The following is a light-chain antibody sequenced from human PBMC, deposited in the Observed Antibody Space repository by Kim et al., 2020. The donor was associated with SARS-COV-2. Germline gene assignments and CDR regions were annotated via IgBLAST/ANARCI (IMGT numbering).Light chain of an antibody. CDR3: QQHEAYPWT. Sequence: ASVGDRVTNTCRASKGISTSLAWYQQKPGKAPKLLIYKASNVESGVPPRFSGSGSGTEFTLTVSSLQPDDFATYYCQQHEAYPWTFGQGTKVDIK. CDR2: KAS. J-gene: IGKJ1*01. CDR1: KGISTS. V-gene: IGKV1-5*03.